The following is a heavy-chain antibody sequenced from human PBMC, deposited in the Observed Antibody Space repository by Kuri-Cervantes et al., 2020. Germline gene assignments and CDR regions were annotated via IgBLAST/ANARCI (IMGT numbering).Heavy chain of an antibody. V-gene: IGHV3-30*02. D-gene: IGHD6-13*01. CDR1: GFTFSRYG. CDR2: IRSDGSIK. CDR3: ARAPGYSSSWYGY. J-gene: IGHJ5*01. Sequence: LSLTCAASGFTFSRYGIHWVRQAPGKGLEWVAFIRSDGSIKYYADSVKGRFTISRDNFKNTLYLQMNSLRAEDTAVYYCARAPGYSSSWYGYWGHGTLVTVSS.